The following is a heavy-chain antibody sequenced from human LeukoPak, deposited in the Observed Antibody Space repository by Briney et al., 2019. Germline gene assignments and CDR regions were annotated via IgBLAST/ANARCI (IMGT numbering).Heavy chain of an antibody. J-gene: IGHJ4*02. CDR1: GFTFSSYA. D-gene: IGHD3-22*01. Sequence: GALGLSCAASGFTFSSYAMSWVRQAPGKGLEWVSAISGSGGSTYYADSVKGRFTISRDNSKNTLYLQMNSLRAEDTAVYYCAKGRKIAGPIQRSGYYFDYWGQGTLVTVSS. CDR2: ISGSGGST. V-gene: IGHV3-23*01. CDR3: AKGRKIAGPIQRSGYYFDY.